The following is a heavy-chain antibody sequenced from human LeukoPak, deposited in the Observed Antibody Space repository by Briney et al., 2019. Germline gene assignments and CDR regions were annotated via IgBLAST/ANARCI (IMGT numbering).Heavy chain of an antibody. V-gene: IGHV4-31*03. CDR1: GGSISSGGYY. CDR2: IYYSGST. Sequence: SETLSLTCTVSGGSISSGGYYWSWIRQHPGKGLEWIGYIYYSGSTYYNPSLRSRVTISVDTSKNQFSLKLSSVTAADTAVYYCARNLPSGYHYYFDYWGQGTLVTVSS. CDR3: ARNLPSGYHYYFDY. D-gene: IGHD3-22*01. J-gene: IGHJ4*02.